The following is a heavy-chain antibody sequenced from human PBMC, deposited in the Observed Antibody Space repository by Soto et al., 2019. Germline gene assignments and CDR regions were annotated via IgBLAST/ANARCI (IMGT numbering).Heavy chain of an antibody. CDR3: ARGRYGDYRGWFDP. Sequence: SETLSLTCTVSGGSVSSESHYWSWIRQTPGKGLEWIGYIYYTGSTNYNPSLKGRVTMSVDTSKNQFSLKLGSVTAADTAVYYCARGRYGDYRGWFDPWGQGTLVTVSS. V-gene: IGHV4-61*01. CDR2: IYYTGST. CDR1: GGSVSSESHY. D-gene: IGHD4-17*01. J-gene: IGHJ5*02.